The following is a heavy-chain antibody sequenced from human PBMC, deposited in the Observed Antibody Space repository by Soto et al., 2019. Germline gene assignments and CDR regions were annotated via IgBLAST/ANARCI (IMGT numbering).Heavy chain of an antibody. CDR1: GGSISSGGYY. J-gene: IGHJ5*02. CDR3: ARDKSVYYGSGSLSSGFDP. D-gene: IGHD3-10*01. Sequence: SETLSLTCTVSGGSISSGGYYWSWIRQHPGKGLEWIGYIYYSGSTYYNPSLKSRVTISVDTSKNQFSLKLSSVTAADTAVYYCARDKSVYYGSGSLSSGFDPWGQGTLVTVSS. V-gene: IGHV4-31*03. CDR2: IYYSGST.